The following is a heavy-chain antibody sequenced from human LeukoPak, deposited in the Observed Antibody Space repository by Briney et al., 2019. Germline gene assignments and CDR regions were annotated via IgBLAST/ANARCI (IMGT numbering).Heavy chain of an antibody. CDR2: IYSGGTT. J-gene: IGHJ4*02. CDR1: GLTVNSNY. Sequence: GGSLRLSCAASGLTVNSNYMNWVRQAPGKGLQWASVIYSGGTTYYADSVKGRFTISRDNAKNTLYLQMNSLRAEDTAVYYCTRDLSGTYYGRFDYWGQGTLVTVSS. CDR3: TRDLSGTYYGRFDY. V-gene: IGHV3-53*01. D-gene: IGHD1-26*01.